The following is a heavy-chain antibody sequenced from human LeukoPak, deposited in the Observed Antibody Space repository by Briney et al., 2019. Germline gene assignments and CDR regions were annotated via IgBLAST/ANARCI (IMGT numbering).Heavy chain of an antibody. CDR2: ISSSSDFI. CDR3: ATPAAGPRAEYSLY. CDR1: GFTLSSYS. D-gene: IGHD6-13*01. V-gene: IGHV3-21*01. Sequence: GGSLRLSCAASGFTLSSYSMNWVRQAPGKGLEWVSSISSSSDFIYYADSVKGRFTTSRDNAKNSLDLQMSSLRAEDTAVYYCATPAAGPRAEYSLYWGQGTLVTVSS. J-gene: IGHJ1*01.